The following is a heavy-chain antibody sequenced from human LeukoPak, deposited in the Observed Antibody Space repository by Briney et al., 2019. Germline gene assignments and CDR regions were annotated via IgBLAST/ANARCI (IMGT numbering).Heavy chain of an antibody. V-gene: IGHV3-23*01. Sequence: GGSLRLSCAASGFTFSSYAMSWVRQAPGKGLEWVSAISGSGGSTYYADSVKGRFTISRDDSKNTLYLQMNSLRAEDAAVYAKNSGYSWQYFFDYWGQGTLVTVSS. D-gene: IGHD6-25*01. CDR3: NSGYSWQYFFDY. CDR2: ISGSGGST. J-gene: IGHJ4*02. CDR1: GFTFSSYA.